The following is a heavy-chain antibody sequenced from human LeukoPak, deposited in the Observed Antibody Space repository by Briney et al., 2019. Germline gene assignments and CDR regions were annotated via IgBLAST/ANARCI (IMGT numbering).Heavy chain of an antibody. D-gene: IGHD2-21*02. CDR2: INHSGST. J-gene: IGHJ4*02. CDR1: GGSFRGYY. CDR3: ARDRPVVTAIGGIDY. V-gene: IGHV4-34*01. Sequence: SETLSLTCAVYGGSFRGYYWSWISHPPGKGLEYIGEINHSGSTNYNPSLKSRVTISIDTSKNQFSLKLSSVTAADTAMYYCARDRPVVTAIGGIDYWGQGTLATVSS.